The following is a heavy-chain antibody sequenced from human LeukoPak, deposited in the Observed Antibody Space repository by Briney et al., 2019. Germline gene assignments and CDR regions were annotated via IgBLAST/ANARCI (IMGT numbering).Heavy chain of an antibody. Sequence: SETLSLTCTVSVGSISSYYWSCSRQPPGKGLEWIGYISYSGITNYNPSLKSRVTISLYTSKDQFSLKLSSVTAADTALYYCARYYTSGWYGFDYWGQGTLVTVSS. J-gene: IGHJ4*02. CDR2: ISYSGIT. CDR3: ARYYTSGWYGFDY. CDR1: VGSISSYY. D-gene: IGHD6-19*01. V-gene: IGHV4-59*08.